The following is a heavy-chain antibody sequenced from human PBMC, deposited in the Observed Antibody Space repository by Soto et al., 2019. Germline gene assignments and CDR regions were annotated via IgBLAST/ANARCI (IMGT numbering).Heavy chain of an antibody. CDR1: GGTFSSYA. J-gene: IGHJ3*02. Sequence: SVKVSCKASGGTFSSYAISWVRQAPGQGLEWMGGIIPIFGTANYAQKFQGRVTITADESTSTAYVELSSLRSEDTAVYYCASENIENSDGLYDAFDIWGQGTTVTVSS. CDR3: ASENIENSDGLYDAFDI. CDR2: IIPIFGTA. D-gene: IGHD2-15*01. V-gene: IGHV1-69*13.